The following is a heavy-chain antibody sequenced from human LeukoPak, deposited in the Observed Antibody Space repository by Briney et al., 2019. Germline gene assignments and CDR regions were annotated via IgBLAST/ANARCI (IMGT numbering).Heavy chain of an antibody. Sequence: ASVKVSCKASGYTFTGYYMHWVRQAPGQGLEWMGWINPNSGGTNYAQKFQGRVTMTGDTSISTAYMELSRLRADDTAVYYCARELRVIAAAKAFDYWGQGTLVTVST. D-gene: IGHD2-15*01. CDR2: INPNSGGT. CDR3: ARELRVIAAAKAFDY. CDR1: GYTFTGYY. V-gene: IGHV1-2*02. J-gene: IGHJ4*02.